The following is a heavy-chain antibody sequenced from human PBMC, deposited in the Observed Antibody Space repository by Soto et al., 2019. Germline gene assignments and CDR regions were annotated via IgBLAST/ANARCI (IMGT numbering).Heavy chain of an antibody. J-gene: IGHJ6*02. V-gene: IGHV4-39*01. CDR3: ARRGLGCSSTSCYLDYYYYGMDV. CDR1: GGSISSSSPY. Sequence: SETLSLTCTVAGGSISSSSPYWGWIRQPPGKGLEWIGSIYYSGSTYYNPSLKSRVTISVDTSKNQFSLKLSSVTAADTAVYYCARRGLGCSSTSCYLDYYYYGMDVWGQGTTVT. D-gene: IGHD2-2*01. CDR2: IYYSGST.